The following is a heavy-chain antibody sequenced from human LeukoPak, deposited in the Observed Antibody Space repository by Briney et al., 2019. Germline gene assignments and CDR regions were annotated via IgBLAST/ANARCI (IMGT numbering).Heavy chain of an antibody. CDR2: ISGSGGST. V-gene: IGHV3-23*01. CDR1: GFTVSSNY. Sequence: GGSLRLSCAASGFTVSSNYMSWVRQAPGKGLEWVSAISGSGGSTYYADSVKGRFTISRDNSKNTLYLQMNSLRAEDTAVYYCAKDLDYYDSSEIDYWGQGTLVTVSS. J-gene: IGHJ4*02. CDR3: AKDLDYYDSSEIDY. D-gene: IGHD3-22*01.